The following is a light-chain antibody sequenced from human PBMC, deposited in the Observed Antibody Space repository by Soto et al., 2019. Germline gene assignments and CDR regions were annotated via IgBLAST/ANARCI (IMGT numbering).Light chain of an antibody. CDR2: DAS. Sequence: DFQMTQSPSSLSASVGDRVTITCQASQDIGNFLNWYQQKPEKAPKLLIYDASNLETGVPSRFSRGGSCTDFTFTISSLQPEDIAAYYCQQYDNLPPFTFGPGTKVDIK. V-gene: IGKV1-33*01. CDR1: QDIGNF. CDR3: QQYDNLPPFT. J-gene: IGKJ3*01.